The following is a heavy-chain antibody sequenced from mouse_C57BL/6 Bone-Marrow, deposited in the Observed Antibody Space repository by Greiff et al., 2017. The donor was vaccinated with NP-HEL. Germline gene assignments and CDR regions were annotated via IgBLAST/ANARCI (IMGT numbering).Heavy chain of an antibody. Sequence: VQLQQSGAELVRPGASVKLSCTASGFNIKDDYMHWVKQRPEQGLEWIGWIDPENGDTEYASKFQGKATITADTSSNTAYLQLSSLTSEDTAVYYCTTSYYYGSRRVDYWGQGTTLTVSS. D-gene: IGHD1-1*01. CDR1: GFNIKDDY. V-gene: IGHV14-4*01. CDR2: IDPENGDT. CDR3: TTSYYYGSRRVDY. J-gene: IGHJ2*01.